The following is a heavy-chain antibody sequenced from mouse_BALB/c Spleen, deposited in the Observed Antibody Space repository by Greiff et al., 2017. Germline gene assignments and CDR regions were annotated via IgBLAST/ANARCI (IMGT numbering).Heavy chain of an antibody. J-gene: IGHJ3*01. CDR1: GFTFSSYA. CDR3: ARVCYGNYSGVY. V-gene: IGHV5-9-4*01. Sequence: EVKLMESGGGLVKPGGSLKLSCAASGFTFSSYAMSWVSQSPEKRLEWVAEISSGGSYTYYPDTVTGRFTISRDNAMNTLYLEMSSLRSEDTATYYCARVCYGNYSGVYWGQGTLVTVSA. CDR2: ISSGGSYT. D-gene: IGHD2-1*01.